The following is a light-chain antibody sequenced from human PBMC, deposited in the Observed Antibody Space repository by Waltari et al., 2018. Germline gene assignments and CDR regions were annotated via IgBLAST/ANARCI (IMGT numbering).Light chain of an antibody. CDR3: YSYAGSYTNV. Sequence: QPALTHPRPVPGSPGQSATTPCTGTSSDAGRYNYVSRSQQHPGKAPKLMIYGVSKRPSGVPARFSGSTSGNTASLTITGLQAEDEADYYCYSYAGSYTNVFGTGTKVTVL. J-gene: IGLJ1*01. CDR1: SSDAGRYNY. V-gene: IGLV2-11*01. CDR2: GVS.